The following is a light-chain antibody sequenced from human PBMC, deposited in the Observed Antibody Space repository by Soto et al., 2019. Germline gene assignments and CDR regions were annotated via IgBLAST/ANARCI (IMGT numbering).Light chain of an antibody. V-gene: IGLV1-36*01. J-gene: IGLJ3*02. Sequence: QSVLTQPPSVSGAPGQRVTISCSGSSSNIGNNAVNWYQQLPGKAPRALIYYDDLLPSGVSKRFSGSKSGTSVSLAISGLQSDDEADYYCASWDATLSGVVFGGGTKVTVL. CDR1: SSNIGNNA. CDR3: ASWDATLSGVV. CDR2: YDD.